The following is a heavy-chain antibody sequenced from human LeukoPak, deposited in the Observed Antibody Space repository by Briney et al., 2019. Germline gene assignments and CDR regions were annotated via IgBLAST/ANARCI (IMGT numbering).Heavy chain of an antibody. CDR1: GFTFSSYA. CDR2: ISYDGSNK. Sequence: GGSLRLSCAASGFTFSSYAMHWVRQAPGKGLEWVAVISYDGSNKYYADSVKGRFTISRDNSKNTLYLQMISLRAEDTAVYYCARDPGTSGWYCDYWGQGTLVTVSS. CDR3: ARDPGTSGWYCDY. J-gene: IGHJ4*02. D-gene: IGHD6-19*01. V-gene: IGHV3-30*04.